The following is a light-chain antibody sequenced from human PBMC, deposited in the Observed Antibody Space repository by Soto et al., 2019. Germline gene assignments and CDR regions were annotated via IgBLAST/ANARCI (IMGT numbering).Light chain of an antibody. V-gene: IGLV2-14*01. CDR2: EVN. Sequence: QSVLTRPASVSESLGQSITISCTGTSSDVGGYNYVSWYQQDPGKAPKLMIYEVNNRPSGVSNRFSGSKSGNTASLTISGLQAEDETDYYCSSYTSSSALDRVFGTGTKVTVL. CDR1: SSDVGGYNY. J-gene: IGLJ1*01. CDR3: SSYTSSSALDRV.